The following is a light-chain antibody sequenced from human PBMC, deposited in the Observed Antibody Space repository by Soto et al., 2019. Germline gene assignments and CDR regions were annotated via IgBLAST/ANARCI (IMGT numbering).Light chain of an antibody. Sequence: QSALTQPASVSGSPGQSITISCTGTSSDVGGYNYVSWYQQHPGKAPKLMIYEVSNRPSGVSNRFSGSKSGNTASLSTSGHQEEDEAEYYCRSSRRTSTLVFGTGTKLTVL. J-gene: IGLJ1*01. V-gene: IGLV2-14*01. CDR3: RSSRRTSTLV. CDR2: EVS. CDR1: SSDVGGYNY.